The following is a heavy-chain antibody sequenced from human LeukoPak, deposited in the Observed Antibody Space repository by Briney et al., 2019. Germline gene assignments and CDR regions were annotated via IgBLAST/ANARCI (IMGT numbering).Heavy chain of an antibody. CDR3: ARRGNWGSFDY. V-gene: IGHV4-4*09. D-gene: IGHD7-27*01. Sequence: SETLSLTCTVSGGSISSNYWSWIRQPPGKGLEWIGDINTSGSTNYNPSLKSRVSISLDTSRNQFSLKLTSVTAADTAVYYCARRGNWGSFDYSGQGILVSVSS. CDR2: INTSGST. J-gene: IGHJ4*02. CDR1: GGSISSNY.